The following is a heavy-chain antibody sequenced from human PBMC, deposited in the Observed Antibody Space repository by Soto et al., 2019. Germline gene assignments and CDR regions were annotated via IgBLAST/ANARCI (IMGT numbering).Heavy chain of an antibody. Sequence: PSETLSLTCTVSGGSISSGDYYWSWIRQPPGKGLEWIGYIYYSGSTYYNPSLKSRVTISVDTSKNQFSLKQSSVTAADTAVYDCARALAAAGTRNQYYFDYWGQGTLVTVSS. D-gene: IGHD6-13*01. V-gene: IGHV4-30-4*01. CDR2: IYYSGST. CDR1: GGSISSGDYY. CDR3: ARALAAAGTRNQYYFDY. J-gene: IGHJ4*02.